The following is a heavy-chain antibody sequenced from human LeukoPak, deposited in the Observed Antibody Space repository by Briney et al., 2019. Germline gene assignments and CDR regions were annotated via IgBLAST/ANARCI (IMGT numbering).Heavy chain of an antibody. J-gene: IGHJ4*02. Sequence: SETLSLTCTVSGGSISSYYWSWIRQPPGKGLEWIGYIYYSGSTNYNPSLKSRVTISVDTSKNQFSLKLSSVTAADTAVYYCARDAGSYWDEHPYYFDYWGQGTLVTVSS. V-gene: IGHV4-59*01. CDR3: ARDAGSYWDEHPYYFDY. CDR1: GGSISSYY. D-gene: IGHD1-1*01. CDR2: IYYSGST.